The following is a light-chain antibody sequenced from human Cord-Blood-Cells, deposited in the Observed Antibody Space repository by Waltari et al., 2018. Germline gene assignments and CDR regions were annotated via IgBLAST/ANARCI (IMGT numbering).Light chain of an antibody. CDR2: AAS. Sequence: DIQMTQSPSFLYASVADRVTITCRASQSISSYLNWYQQKPGKAPKLLIYAASSLQSGVPSRFSGGGSGTYFTLTISSLQPEYFATYYCQQSYSTPYTFGQGTKLEIK. V-gene: IGKV1-39*01. CDR3: QQSYSTPYT. CDR1: QSISSY. J-gene: IGKJ2*01.